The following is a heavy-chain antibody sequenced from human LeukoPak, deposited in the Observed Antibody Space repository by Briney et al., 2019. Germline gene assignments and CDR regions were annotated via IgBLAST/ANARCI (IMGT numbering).Heavy chain of an antibody. D-gene: IGHD3-22*01. Sequence: SETLSLTCTVSGGSVSTGSYYWSWIRQPAGRGLEWIGHIHSSGTMNYNASLKSRVRISVETSKNQFSLRLSSVTAADTAVYFCARGILRDYYDSSGFYHRGGVGYWGQGTLVTVSS. V-gene: IGHV4-61*09. J-gene: IGHJ4*02. CDR2: IHSSGTM. CDR1: GGSVSTGSYY. CDR3: ARGILRDYYDSSGFYHRGGVGY.